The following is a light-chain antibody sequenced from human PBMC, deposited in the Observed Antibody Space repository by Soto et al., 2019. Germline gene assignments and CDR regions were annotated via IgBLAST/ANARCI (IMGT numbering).Light chain of an antibody. Sequence: QSVLTQPPSVSAAPGQKVTISCSGSSSNIGNNYVSWYQQLPGTAPKLLIYDSNKRPSGIPYRFSGSKSRTSATLGITGLQTGDEADYYCGTWDSSLSAVVFGGGTKLTVL. J-gene: IGLJ2*01. CDR3: GTWDSSLSAVV. CDR2: DSN. CDR1: SSNIGNNY. V-gene: IGLV1-51*01.